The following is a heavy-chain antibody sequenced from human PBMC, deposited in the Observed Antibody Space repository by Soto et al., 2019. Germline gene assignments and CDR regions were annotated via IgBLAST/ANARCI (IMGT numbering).Heavy chain of an antibody. CDR1: GYTFTSYA. CDR3: ARDPSYYGMDV. J-gene: IGHJ6*02. CDR2: INAGNGNT. V-gene: IGHV1-3*05. Sequence: QVQLVQSGAEEKKPGASVKVSCKASGYTFTSYAMHWVRQAPGQRLEWMGWINAGNGNTKYSQKFQGRVTITRDTSTSTAYLELSSLRSEDTAVYYCARDPSYYGMDVWGQGTTVTVSS.